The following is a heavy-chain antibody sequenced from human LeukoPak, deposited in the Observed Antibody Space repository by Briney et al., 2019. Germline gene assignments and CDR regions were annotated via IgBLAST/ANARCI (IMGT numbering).Heavy chain of an antibody. J-gene: IGHJ4*02. CDR2: ISGSGGST. V-gene: IGHV3-23*01. CDR1: GFTFSSYA. D-gene: IGHD3-10*01. CDR3: AKTTYYYGSGSYSPRDY. Sequence: GGSLRLSCAASGFTFSSYAMSWVRQAPGKGLEGVSAISGSGGSTYYADSVKGRFTISRDNSKNTLYLQMNSLRAEDTAVYYCAKTTYYYGSGSYSPRDYWGQGTLVTVSS.